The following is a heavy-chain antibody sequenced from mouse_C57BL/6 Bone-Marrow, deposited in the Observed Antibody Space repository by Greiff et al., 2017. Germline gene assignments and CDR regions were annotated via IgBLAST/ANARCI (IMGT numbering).Heavy chain of an antibody. D-gene: IGHD4-1*01. CDR3: ARYLQLTGKGY. Sequence: QVQLQQSGAELARPGASVKMSCKASGYTFTSYTMHWVKQRPGQGLEWIGYINPSSGYTKYNQKFKDKATLTADKSSSTAYMQLSSLTSEDAAVYYCARYLQLTGKGYWGQGTTLTVSS. V-gene: IGHV1-4*01. CDR2: INPSSGYT. J-gene: IGHJ2*01. CDR1: GYTFTSYT.